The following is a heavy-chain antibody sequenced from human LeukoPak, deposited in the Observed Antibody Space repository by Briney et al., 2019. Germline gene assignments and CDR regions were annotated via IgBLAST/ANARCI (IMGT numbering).Heavy chain of an antibody. CDR3: ARDLMSRDYYGSGLNWFDP. Sequence: AETLSLTCTVSGGSISSSSYYWGWIRQPPGKGLEWIGSIYYSGSTYCNPSLKSRVTISVDTSKNQFSLKLSSVTAADTTVYYCARDLMSRDYYGSGLNWFDPWGQGTLVTVSS. D-gene: IGHD3-10*01. V-gene: IGHV4-39*02. CDR1: GGSISSSSYY. J-gene: IGHJ5*02. CDR2: IYYSGST.